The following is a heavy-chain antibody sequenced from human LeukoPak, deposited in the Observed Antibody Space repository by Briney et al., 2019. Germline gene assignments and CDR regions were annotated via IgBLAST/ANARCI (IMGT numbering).Heavy chain of an antibody. CDR2: ISWNSGSI. J-gene: IGHJ1*01. V-gene: IGHV3-9*01. Sequence: PGGSLRLSCAASGFTFDDYALHWVRQAPGKGLEWVSGISWNSGSIGYADSVKGRFTISRDNAKNSLYLQMNSLRAEDTALYYCAKDISSHGSGFQHWGQGTLVTVSS. D-gene: IGHD3-10*01. CDR3: AKDISSHGSGFQH. CDR1: GFTFDDYA.